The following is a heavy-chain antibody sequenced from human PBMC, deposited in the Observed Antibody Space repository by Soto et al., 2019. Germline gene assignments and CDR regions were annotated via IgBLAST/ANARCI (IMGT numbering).Heavy chain of an antibody. D-gene: IGHD2-21*01. Sequence: GVSLRLSCAASGFTFSSYAMSWFRQAPGKGLEWVSAISYIGGSTYYADSVKGRFTISRDNSKNTLYLQMNSLGVEDSAVYYCGKNPKVLGILSRPYYMDYWAPGTLVTVSS. V-gene: IGHV3-23*01. CDR2: ISYIGGST. J-gene: IGHJ4*02. CDR3: GKNPKVLGILSRPYYMDY. CDR1: GFTFSSYA.